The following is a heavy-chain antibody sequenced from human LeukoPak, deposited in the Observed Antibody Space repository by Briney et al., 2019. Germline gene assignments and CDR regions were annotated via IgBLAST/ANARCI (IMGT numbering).Heavy chain of an antibody. D-gene: IGHD6-19*01. CDR3: ARSGWAGYYFDY. V-gene: IGHV1-8*01. CDR1: GYTFTSYA. CDR2: MNPNSGNT. Sequence: ASVKVSCKASGYTFTSYAIHWVRQATGQGLEWMGWMNPNSGNTGYAQKFQGRVTMTRNTSISTAYMELSSLRSEDTAVYYCARSGWAGYYFDYWGQGTLVTVSS. J-gene: IGHJ4*02.